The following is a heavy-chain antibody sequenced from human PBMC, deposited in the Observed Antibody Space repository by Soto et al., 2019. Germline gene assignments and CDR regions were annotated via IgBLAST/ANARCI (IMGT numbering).Heavy chain of an antibody. CDR1: GGSFSDYY. CDR2: IYHTGGT. CDR3: ARGLLPWFFDL. J-gene: IGHJ2*01. V-gene: IGHV4-34*01. Sequence: QVQLQQWGAGLWKPSETLSLTCAVYGGSFSDYYWTWIRQPPGKGLEWIGEIYHTGGTNYNPSLKSRGTITVDTSKTQFSLKLSSVTAADPAVYYCARGLLPWFFDLWGPGTLVTVSS.